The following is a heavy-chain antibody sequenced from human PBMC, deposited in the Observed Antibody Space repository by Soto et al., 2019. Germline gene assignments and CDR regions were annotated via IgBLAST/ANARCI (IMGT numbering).Heavy chain of an antibody. CDR1: GYRFADYF. Sequence: ASVKVSCKASGYRFADYFIHWVRQAPGQGLEWMGWINANSGGTNYAQTFQGRVTMTRDTSITTAYMELTSLRSDDTAMYYCVRENWNYDYWGQGTLVTVYS. V-gene: IGHV1-2*02. CDR3: VRENWNYDY. D-gene: IGHD1-7*01. CDR2: INANSGGT. J-gene: IGHJ4*02.